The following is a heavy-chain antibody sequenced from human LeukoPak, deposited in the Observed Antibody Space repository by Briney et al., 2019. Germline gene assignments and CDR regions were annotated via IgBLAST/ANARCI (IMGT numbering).Heavy chain of an antibody. J-gene: IGHJ4*02. V-gene: IGHV3-7*01. CDR3: ARDGPILYHDC. CDR1: TPAPRRTW. D-gene: IGHD2-2*02. CDR2: ITQDGSEK. Sequence: TLSLTCAPSTPAPRRTWTSSPPQAPGTGPHWHPHITQDGSEKYYMDSVKVRFTLSRDNAKNSLYLQMNSLRAEDTAVYYCARDGPILYHDCWGQGTLVTVSS.